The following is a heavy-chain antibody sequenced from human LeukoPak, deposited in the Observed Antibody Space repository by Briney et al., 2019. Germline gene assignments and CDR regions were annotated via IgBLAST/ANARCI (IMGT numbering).Heavy chain of an antibody. CDR3: ARGSIWSGYYLYYYYYMDV. D-gene: IGHD3-3*01. Sequence: SQTLSLTCAISGDSVSSNSAAWNWIRQSPSRGFEWLGRTYYRSKWYNDYAVSVKSRITINPDTSKNQFSLQLNSVTPEDTAVYYCARGSIWSGYYLYYYYYMDVWGKGTTVTVSS. V-gene: IGHV6-1*01. J-gene: IGHJ6*03. CDR2: TYYRSKWYN. CDR1: GDSVSSNSAA.